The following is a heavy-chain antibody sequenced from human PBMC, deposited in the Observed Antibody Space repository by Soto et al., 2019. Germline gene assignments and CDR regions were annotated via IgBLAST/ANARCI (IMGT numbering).Heavy chain of an antibody. CDR2: ISAYNGNT. CDR1: GYTFTSYG. J-gene: IGHJ6*02. Sequence: ASVKVSCKASGYTFTSYGISWVRQAPGQGLEWMGWISAYNGNTNYAQKLQGRVTMTTDTSTSTAYMELRSLRSDDTAVYYCARSDQDAVYYYYGMDVWGQGTTVTVSS. CDR3: ARSDQDAVYYYYGMDV. V-gene: IGHV1-18*01.